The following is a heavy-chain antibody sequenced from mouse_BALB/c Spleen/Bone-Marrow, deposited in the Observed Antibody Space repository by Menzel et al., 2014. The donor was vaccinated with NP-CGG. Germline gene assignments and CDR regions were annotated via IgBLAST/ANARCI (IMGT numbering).Heavy chain of an antibody. D-gene: IGHD2-4*01. Sequence: VQLKESGPELGKPGASVKISCKASGYSFTGYNMYWVKQSHRKSLEWIGYIDPYNGGTSYNRKSKGKATLTVDKSSSTAYMHLNSLTSEDSAIYYCARGMISGYFDVWGAGTTVTVSS. CDR2: IDPYNGGT. J-gene: IGHJ1*01. V-gene: IGHV1S135*01. CDR3: ARGMISGYFDV. CDR1: GYSFTGYN.